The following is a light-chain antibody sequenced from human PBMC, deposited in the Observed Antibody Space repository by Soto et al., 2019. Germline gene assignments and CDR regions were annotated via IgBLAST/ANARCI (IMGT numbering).Light chain of an antibody. CDR2: EVG. Sequence: QSALTQPASVSGSPGQSITISCTGTSSDIGGYNYVSWYQQHPGKAPKLMIYEVGNRPSGISNRFSGSKSGNTASLTISGLQAEDEAHYYCNSYTRSTTWVFGGGTKLTVL. CDR3: NSYTRSTTWV. V-gene: IGLV2-14*01. CDR1: SSDIGGYNY. J-gene: IGLJ3*02.